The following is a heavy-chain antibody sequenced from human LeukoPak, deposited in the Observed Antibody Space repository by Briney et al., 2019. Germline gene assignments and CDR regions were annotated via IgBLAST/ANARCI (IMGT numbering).Heavy chain of an antibody. D-gene: IGHD6-19*01. CDR3: ARKRGSSGWVKSVDV. CDR2: INTNTGNP. V-gene: IGHV7-4-1*01. J-gene: IGHJ6*02. CDR1: GYTFTSYA. Sequence: ASVKVSCKASGYTFTSYAMNWVRQAPGQGLEWMGWINTNTGNPTYAQGFTGRFVFSLDTSVSTAYLQIGSLKAEDSAVYYCARKRGSSGWVKSVDVWGQGTTVIVSS.